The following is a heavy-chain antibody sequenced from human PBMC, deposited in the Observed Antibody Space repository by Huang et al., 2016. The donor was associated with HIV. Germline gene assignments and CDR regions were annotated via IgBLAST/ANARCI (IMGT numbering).Heavy chain of an antibody. D-gene: IGHD3-22*01. CDR2: ISDSGST. CDR1: GGSFSGHY. J-gene: IGHJ3*02. CDR3: ARMFKYDSGGYWGNDAFDI. Sequence: QVQLQQWGAELLKPSETLSLTCAVSGGSFSGHYWTWIRQPPGRGLEGIGEISDSGSTTYNPSLKRRVTISGDTSQSQFARKLNSVTAADTAIYYCARMFKYDSGGYWGNDAFDIWGQGTMVTVSS. V-gene: IGHV4-34*02.